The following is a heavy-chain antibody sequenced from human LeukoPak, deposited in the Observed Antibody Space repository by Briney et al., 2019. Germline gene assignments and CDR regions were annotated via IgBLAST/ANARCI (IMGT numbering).Heavy chain of an antibody. J-gene: IGHJ4*02. D-gene: IGHD3-22*01. CDR1: GYTFTSYD. Sequence: ASVKVSCKASGYTFTSYDINWVRQAAGQGLEWMGWMNPNRGNTGYAQKFQGRVTTTRNTSISTAYMELSSLRSEDTAVYYCARGPTYYYDSSGYYYYWGQGTLVTVSS. CDR2: MNPNRGNT. V-gene: IGHV1-8*01. CDR3: ARGPTYYYDSSGYYYY.